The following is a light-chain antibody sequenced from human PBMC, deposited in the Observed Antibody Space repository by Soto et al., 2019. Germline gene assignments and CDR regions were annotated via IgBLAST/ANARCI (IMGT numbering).Light chain of an antibody. CDR2: GAS. V-gene: IGKV3-20*01. CDR3: QQYGSSPLWT. Sequence: EIVLTQSPGTLSLSPGERATLSCRASQSVSSYLAWYQQKPGQAPRLLIYGASSRATGIPDRFSGSGSGTDFTLTISRLESEDFAVYYCQQYGSSPLWTFGQGTKVDIK. J-gene: IGKJ1*01. CDR1: QSVSSY.